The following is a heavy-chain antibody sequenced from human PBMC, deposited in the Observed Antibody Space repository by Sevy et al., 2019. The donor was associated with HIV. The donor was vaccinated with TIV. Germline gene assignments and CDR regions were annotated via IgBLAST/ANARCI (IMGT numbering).Heavy chain of an antibody. V-gene: IGHV4-61*01. CDR2: VYHTGST. D-gene: IGHD3-22*01. CDR3: AREPYFFDKSGYFWDY. CDR1: GVSVTSDTYY. J-gene: IGHJ4*02. Sequence: SETLSLTCAVSGVSVTSDTYYWSWIRQPPGKGLEWIGYVYHTGSTNYSPSFKSRVTISIDTSKNQFSLRLFSVTAADTAMYYCAREPYFFDKSGYFWDYWGQGILVTVSS.